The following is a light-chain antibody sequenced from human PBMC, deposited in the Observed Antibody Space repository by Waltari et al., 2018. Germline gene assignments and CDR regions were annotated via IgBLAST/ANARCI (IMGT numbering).Light chain of an antibody. CDR2: EVN. CDR3: SSYAGSNNYV. CDR1: SSDIGASNS. J-gene: IGLJ1*01. V-gene: IGLV2-8*01. Sequence: QSALTQPPSASGSPGQSVAISCSGTSSDIGASNSVSWYQHHPGKAPKLIIYEVNKRPSGVPDRFAGSKSGNTASLAVSGLQAEDEADYYCSSYAGSNNYVFGPGTKVTVL.